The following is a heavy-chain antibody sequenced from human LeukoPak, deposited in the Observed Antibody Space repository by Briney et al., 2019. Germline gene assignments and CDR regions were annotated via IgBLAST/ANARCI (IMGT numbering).Heavy chain of an antibody. CDR1: GCTFTGYY. Sequence: GASVKVSCKASGCTFTGYYMHWVRQAPGQGLEWMGRINPNSGGTNYAQKFQGRVTMTRDTSISTAYMELSRLRSDDTAVYYCARVVVPAAIYYYYGMDVWGQGTTVTVSS. D-gene: IGHD2-2*01. J-gene: IGHJ6*02. CDR2: INPNSGGT. V-gene: IGHV1-2*06. CDR3: ARVVVPAAIYYYYGMDV.